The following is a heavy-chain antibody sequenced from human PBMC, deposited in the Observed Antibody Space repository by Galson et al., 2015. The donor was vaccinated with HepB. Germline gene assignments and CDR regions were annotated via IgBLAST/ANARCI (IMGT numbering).Heavy chain of an antibody. J-gene: IGHJ3*02. V-gene: IGHV3-66*01. CDR3: ARSPRWELLRGAFDI. D-gene: IGHD1-26*01. CDR2: IYSGGST. Sequence: SLRLSCAASGFTVSSNYMSWVRQAPGKGLEWVSVIYSGGSTYYADSVKGRFTISRDNSKNTLYLQMNSLRAEDTAVYYCARSPRWELLRGAFDIWGQGTMVTVSS. CDR1: GFTVSSNY.